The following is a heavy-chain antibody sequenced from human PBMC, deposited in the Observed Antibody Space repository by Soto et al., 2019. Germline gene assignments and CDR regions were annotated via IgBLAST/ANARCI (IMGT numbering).Heavy chain of an antibody. J-gene: IGHJ5*02. CDR1: GYSFTSYG. CDR2: ISAYNGNT. V-gene: IGHV1-18*01. D-gene: IGHD3-3*01. Sequence: ASVKVSCKASGYSFTSYGIRWVRQAPGQGLEWMGWISAYNGNTNYAQKLQGRVTMTTDTSTSTAYMDLRSLRSDDTAVYYCARIVSGYYDHWGQGTLVTVSS. CDR3: ARIVSGYYDH.